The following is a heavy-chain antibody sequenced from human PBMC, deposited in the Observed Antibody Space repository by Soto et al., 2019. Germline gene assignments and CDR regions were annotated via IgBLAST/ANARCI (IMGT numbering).Heavy chain of an antibody. CDR3: ARDYLSSKPSLSYFDY. Sequence: GGSLRLSCAASGFTVSTKYMSWVRQAPGKGLEWVSVIYSGGSVTHAQKLQGRLIMTRDKSTSTVYMELSSLRSEDAAVYYCARDYLSSKPSLSYFDYWGQGALVTVSS. D-gene: IGHD4-4*01. V-gene: IGHV3-53*05. J-gene: IGHJ4*02. CDR1: GFTVSTKY. CDR2: IYSGGSV.